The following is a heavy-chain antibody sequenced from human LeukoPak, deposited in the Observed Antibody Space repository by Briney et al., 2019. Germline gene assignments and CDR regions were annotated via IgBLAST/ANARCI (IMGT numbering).Heavy chain of an antibody. CDR1: GGSFSGYY. J-gene: IGHJ3*02. D-gene: IGHD2-2*01. CDR3: ARGSGNIVVVPAARGHAFDI. V-gene: IGHV4-34*01. Sequence: SETLSLTCAVYGGSFSGYYWSWIRQPPGKGLEWIGEINHSGSTNYNPSLKSRVTISVDTSKNQFSLKLSSVTAADTVVYYCARGSGNIVVVPAARGHAFDIWGQGTMVTVSS. CDR2: INHSGST.